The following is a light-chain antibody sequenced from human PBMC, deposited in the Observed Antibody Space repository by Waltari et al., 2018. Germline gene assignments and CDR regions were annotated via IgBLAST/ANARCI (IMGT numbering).Light chain of an antibody. Sequence: DIQITQSPSTLSASVGDRVTITCRASQSINIWVAWYQQKPGKAPKLLIYKASNVDTGVPSRFSGSGSGTEFTLTISSLQPDDFATYYCQQFNSYSPTFGQGTKVEIK. V-gene: IGKV1-5*03. CDR1: QSINIW. J-gene: IGKJ1*01. CDR3: QQFNSYSPT. CDR2: KAS.